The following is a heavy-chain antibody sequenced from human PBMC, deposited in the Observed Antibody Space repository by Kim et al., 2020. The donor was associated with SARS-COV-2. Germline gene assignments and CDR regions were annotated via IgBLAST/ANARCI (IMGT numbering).Heavy chain of an antibody. V-gene: IGHV3-7*05. CDR2: MNQDGSVK. CDR3: TTGTTY. Sequence: GGSLRLSCAASGLTFRNNGMNWVRQAPGKGLEWGANMNQDGSVKRYVDSVKGRLTISRDNAKNALYLQMNTLGAEDTALYYFTTGTTYWGQGAMVTVSS. CDR1: GLTFRNNG. J-gene: IGHJ4*02.